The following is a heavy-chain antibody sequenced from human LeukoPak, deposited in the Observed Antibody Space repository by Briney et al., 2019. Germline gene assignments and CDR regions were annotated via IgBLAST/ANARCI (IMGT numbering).Heavy chain of an antibody. CDR1: GGTFSSYA. Sequence: ASVKVSCKASGGTFSSYAISWVRQAPGQGLEWMGGIIPIFGTANYAQKFQGRVTITADKSTSTAYMELSSLRSEDTAVYYCARRPRYCSSTSCYTFDYWGQGTLVTVSS. D-gene: IGHD2-2*02. CDR3: ARRPRYCSSTSCYTFDY. CDR2: IIPIFGTA. V-gene: IGHV1-69*06. J-gene: IGHJ4*02.